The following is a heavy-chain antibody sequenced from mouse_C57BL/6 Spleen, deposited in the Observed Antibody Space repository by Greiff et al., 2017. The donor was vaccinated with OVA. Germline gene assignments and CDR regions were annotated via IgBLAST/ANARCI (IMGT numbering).Heavy chain of an antibody. CDR3: ARSRDYYGSSYEDWYFDV. CDR1: GFNIKDYY. J-gene: IGHJ1*03. CDR2: IDPEDGET. D-gene: IGHD1-1*01. V-gene: IGHV14-2*01. Sequence: EVKLEESGAELVKPGASVKLSCTASGFNIKDYYMHWVKQRTEQGLEWIGRIDPEDGETKYAPKFQGKATITADTSSNTAYLQLSSLTSEDTAVYYCARSRDYYGSSYEDWYFDVWGTGTTVTVSS.